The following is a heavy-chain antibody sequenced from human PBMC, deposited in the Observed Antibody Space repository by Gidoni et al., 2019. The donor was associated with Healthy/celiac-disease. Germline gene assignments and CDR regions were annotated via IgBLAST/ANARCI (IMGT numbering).Heavy chain of an antibody. Sequence: EVQLVESGGGLVQPGRSLSISCAASGFTFDDYAMHWVRQAPGKGLEWVSGISWNSGSIGYADSVKGRFTISRDNAKNSLYLQMNSLRAEDTALYYCAKDPSSGWYLSPAYYFDYWGQGTLVTVSS. J-gene: IGHJ4*02. V-gene: IGHV3-9*01. CDR2: ISWNSGSI. CDR1: GFTFDDYA. D-gene: IGHD6-19*01. CDR3: AKDPSSGWYLSPAYYFDY.